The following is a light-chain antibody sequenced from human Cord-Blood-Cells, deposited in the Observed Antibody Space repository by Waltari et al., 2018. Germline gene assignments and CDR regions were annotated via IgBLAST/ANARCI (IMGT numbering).Light chain of an antibody. CDR3: SSYTSSSTRVV. V-gene: IGLV2-14*01. CDR1: SSHVAGYNY. Sequence: SALTQPASVSGSPGQSITLSCAASSSHVAGYNYLSRYQQHPGKAPKLMIYDVSNRPSGVSNRFSGSKSGNTASLTISGLQAEDEADYYCSSYTSSSTRVVFGGGTKLTVL. CDR2: DVS. J-gene: IGLJ2*01.